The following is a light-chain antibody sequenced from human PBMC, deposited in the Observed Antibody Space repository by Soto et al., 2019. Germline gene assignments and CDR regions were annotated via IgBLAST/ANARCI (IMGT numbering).Light chain of an antibody. CDR3: QQFDSTPYT. J-gene: IGKJ2*01. V-gene: IGKV3-20*01. CDR1: QTVTSNY. CDR2: GAS. Sequence: EIVLTQSPGSLSLSPGQSATLSCRASQTVTSNYLVWYQQQPGQAPRLLIYGASTRATGIPDRFSGSGSGTDFSLSISRLEPEDFAVYYFQQFDSTPYTFGLGTKLEIK.